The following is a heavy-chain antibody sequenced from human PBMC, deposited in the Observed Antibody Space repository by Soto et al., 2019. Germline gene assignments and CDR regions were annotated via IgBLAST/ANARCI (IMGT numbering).Heavy chain of an antibody. CDR2: IYYSGST. CDR1: GFTFSSYS. D-gene: IGHD3-9*01. J-gene: IGHJ3*02. V-gene: IGHV4-59*04. CDR3: AASYYGILIGHFAFDI. Sequence: PGGSLRLSCAASGFTFSSYSMNWIRQPPGKGLEWIGYIYYSGSTYYNPSLKSRVTISVDTSKNQFSLKLSSVTAADTAVYYCAASYYGILIGHFAFDISGHGTMITVSS.